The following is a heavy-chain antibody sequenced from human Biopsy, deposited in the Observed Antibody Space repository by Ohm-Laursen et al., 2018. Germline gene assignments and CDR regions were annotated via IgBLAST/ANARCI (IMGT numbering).Heavy chain of an antibody. CDR3: ARGRRTSGWPYFAN. Sequence: SDTLSLTCPASGDSLSSGPDNWSWIRQPPGQGLEYIGFIYSGGNTNYNPSLQNRVTMSVDTSKNQFSLKLSSVIAADTAVYYCARGRRTSGWPYFANWGQGALVIVSP. CDR1: GDSLSSGPDN. D-gene: IGHD6-19*01. V-gene: IGHV4-61*01. J-gene: IGHJ4*02. CDR2: IYSGGNT.